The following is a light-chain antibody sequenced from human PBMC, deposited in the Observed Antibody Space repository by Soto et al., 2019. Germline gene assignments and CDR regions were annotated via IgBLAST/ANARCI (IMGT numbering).Light chain of an antibody. Sequence: QYALTQPASVSGSPGQSITISCTGTSSDVGGYNSVSWYQQHPGKAPKLMIYDVTNRPSGVSDRFSGSKSGNTAALTISILQADDEADYYCSSYTSSSLLVFGGGTKVTVL. CDR2: DVT. J-gene: IGLJ2*01. V-gene: IGLV2-14*01. CDR1: SSDVGGYNS. CDR3: SSYTSSSLLV.